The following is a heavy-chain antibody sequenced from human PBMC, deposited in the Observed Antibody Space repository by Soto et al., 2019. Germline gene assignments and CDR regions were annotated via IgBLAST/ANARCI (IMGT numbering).Heavy chain of an antibody. V-gene: IGHV3-48*02. CDR1: GFTFSSYS. Sequence: EVQLVESGGGLVQPGGSLRLSGAASGFTFSSYSMNWVRQAPGKGLEWVSYISSSSSTIYYSDSVKGRFTISRDNAKNSLYLQMNSLRDEDTAVYYCARESAALTWFDLWGQGTLVSVSS. J-gene: IGHJ5*02. CDR3: ARESAALTWFDL. D-gene: IGHD2-2*01. CDR2: ISSSSSTI.